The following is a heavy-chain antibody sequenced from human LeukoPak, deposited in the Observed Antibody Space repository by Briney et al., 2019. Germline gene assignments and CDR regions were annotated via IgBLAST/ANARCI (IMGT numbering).Heavy chain of an antibody. CDR2: INPNSGGT. J-gene: IGHJ4*02. CDR3: VRHGIAAAGTDY. V-gene: IGHV1-2*06. Sequence: ASVKVSCKASGYTFTGYYMHWVRQAPGQGLEWMGRINPNSGGTNYAQKFQGRVTMTRDTSISTAYMELSRLRSDNTAVYYCVRHGIAAAGTDYWGQGTLVTVSS. CDR1: GYTFTGYY. D-gene: IGHD6-13*01.